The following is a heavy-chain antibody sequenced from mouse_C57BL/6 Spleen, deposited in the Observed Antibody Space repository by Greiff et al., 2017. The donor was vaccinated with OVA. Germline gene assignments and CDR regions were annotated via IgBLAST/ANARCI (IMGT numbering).Heavy chain of an antibody. D-gene: IGHD1-1*01. CDR3: TRSLYGSSYWFAY. CDR2: IDPETGGT. V-gene: IGHV1-15*01. CDR1: GYTFTDYE. J-gene: IGHJ3*01. Sequence: VHLVESGAELVRPGASVTLSCKASGYTFTDYEMHWVKQTPVHGLEWIGAIDPETGGTAYNQKFKGKAILTADKSSSTAYMELRSLTSEDSAVYYCTRSLYGSSYWFAYWGQGTLVTVSA.